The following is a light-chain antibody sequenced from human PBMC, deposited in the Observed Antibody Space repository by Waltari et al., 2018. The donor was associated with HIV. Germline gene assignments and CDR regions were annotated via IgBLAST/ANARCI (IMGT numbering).Light chain of an antibody. J-gene: IGLJ1*01. CDR1: SGPLDGSSF. Sequence: QSALTQSRPVSGSPGQSVTLSCTASSGPLDGSSFVSWYQQHPGEAPKVVIYDVTKRPSGVPDRFSGSRSGNTASLTISGLQAEDEADYFCCSFVGSYSYVFGTGTKVTVL. CDR3: CSFVGSYSYV. V-gene: IGLV2-11*02. CDR2: DVT.